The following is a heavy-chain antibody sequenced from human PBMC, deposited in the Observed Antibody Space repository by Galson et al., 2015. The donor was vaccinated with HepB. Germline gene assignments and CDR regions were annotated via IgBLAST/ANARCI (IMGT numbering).Heavy chain of an antibody. V-gene: IGHV3-23*01. J-gene: IGHJ4*02. Sequence: SLRLSCAASGFTFSDYAMAWVRQAPGKGLEFVSAITASSGTTHYADSVKGRFIILRDNSKNALYLHLSSLRAEDTALYNCAKRAVTTVAYYFDYWGQGTLFTVSS. CDR2: ITASSGTT. D-gene: IGHD4-17*01. CDR1: GFTFSDYA. CDR3: AKRAVTTVAYYFDY.